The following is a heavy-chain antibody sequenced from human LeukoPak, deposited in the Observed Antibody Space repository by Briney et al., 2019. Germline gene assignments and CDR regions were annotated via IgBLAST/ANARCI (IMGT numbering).Heavy chain of an antibody. CDR3: AKGHRQQLVRRDWFDP. D-gene: IGHD6-13*01. J-gene: IGHJ5*02. CDR2: ISWNSGSI. V-gene: IGHV3-9*01. CDR1: GFTFDDYA. Sequence: GGSLRLSCAASGFTFDDYAMHWVRQAPGKGLEWVSGISWNSGSIGYADSVKGRFTISRDDAKNSLYLQMNSLRAEDTALYYCAKGHRQQLVRRDWFDPWGQGTLVTVSS.